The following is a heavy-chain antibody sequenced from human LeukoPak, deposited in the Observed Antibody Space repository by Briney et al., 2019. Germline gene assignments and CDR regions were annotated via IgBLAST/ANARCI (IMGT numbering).Heavy chain of an antibody. CDR1: GFTVSSNY. CDR2: IYSGGST. V-gene: IGHV3-53*01. J-gene: IGHJ4*02. CDR3: ASFRTALYYFDY. D-gene: IGHD5-18*01. Sequence: GGSLRLSCAASGFTVSSNYMSWVRQAPGKGLEWVSVIYSGGSTYYADSVKGRFTISRDNSKNTLYLQMNSLRAEDTAVYYCASFRTALYYFDYWGQGTLVTVSS.